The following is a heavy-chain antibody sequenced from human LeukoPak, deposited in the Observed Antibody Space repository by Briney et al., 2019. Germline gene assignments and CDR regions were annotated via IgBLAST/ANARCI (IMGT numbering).Heavy chain of an antibody. J-gene: IGHJ5*02. V-gene: IGHV3-23*01. D-gene: IGHD2-21*01. CDR1: GFSFSSYT. Sequence: GGSLRLSCAASGFSFSSYTMSWVRQAPGKGLEWVSGISDRGGTTYYADSVKGRFTISRDNSKNTLYLQMNSLRAEDTAVYYCAKEGFALGLFDPWGQGTLVTVSS. CDR3: AKEGFALGLFDP. CDR2: ISDRGGTT.